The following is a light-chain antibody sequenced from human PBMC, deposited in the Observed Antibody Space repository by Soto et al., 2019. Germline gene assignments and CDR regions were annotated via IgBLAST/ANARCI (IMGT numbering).Light chain of an antibody. Sequence: QSALTQPASVSGSPGQSITLSCTGTSSDIGGYDYVSWYQRHPGKAPKLIIYDVNNRPSGVSNRFSGSKSGNTASLTISGLQAEDEADYYCTSYASGSSHVVFGSRTKLTVL. CDR3: TSYASGSSHVV. CDR2: DVN. V-gene: IGLV2-14*01. J-gene: IGLJ2*01. CDR1: SSDIGGYDY.